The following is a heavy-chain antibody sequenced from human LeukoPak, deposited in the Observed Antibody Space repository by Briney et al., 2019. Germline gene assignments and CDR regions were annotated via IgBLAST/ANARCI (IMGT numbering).Heavy chain of an antibody. CDR1: GFNFITDA. CDR3: ATYPGWYRYYFDY. V-gene: IGHV3-23*01. Sequence: GGSLRLASAASGFNFITDAMSGVRDTPHKGVKCVSAICGSGGSGCYVDYVKGRVTISRDYTKNRLYLHMNRPRCEARAGYSCATYPGWYRYYFDYWSQGTLVTASS. D-gene: IGHD6-19*01. CDR2: ICGSGGSG. J-gene: IGHJ4*01.